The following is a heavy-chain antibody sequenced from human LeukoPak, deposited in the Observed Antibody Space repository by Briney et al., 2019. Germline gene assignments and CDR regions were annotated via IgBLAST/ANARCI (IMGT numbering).Heavy chain of an antibody. CDR3: TTETPTVDSPFDY. V-gene: IGHV3-15*01. J-gene: IGHJ4*02. Sequence: PGGSLRLSCAASGFTFSNAWMSWVRQAPGKGLEWVDRIKSKTDGGTTDYAAPVKGRFTISRDDSKNTLYLQMNSLKTEDTAVYYCTTETPTVDSPFDYWGQGTLVTVSS. CDR2: IKSKTDGGTT. D-gene: IGHD4-17*01. CDR1: GFTFSNAW.